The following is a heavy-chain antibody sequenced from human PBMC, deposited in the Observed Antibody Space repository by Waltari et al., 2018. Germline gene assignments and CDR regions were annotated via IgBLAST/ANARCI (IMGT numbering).Heavy chain of an antibody. V-gene: IGHV1-69*09. J-gene: IGHJ5*02. D-gene: IGHD3-3*01. CDR3: ATNPKPPIFGVVTPFDP. CDR1: GGTFSSYA. CDR2: IIPILGIA. Sequence: QVQLMQSGAEVKKPGSSVKVSCKASGGTFSSYAIRWVRQAHGQGLEWMGRIIPILGIANYAQKFQGRVTITADKSTSTAYMELSSLRSEDTAVYYCATNPKPPIFGVVTPFDPWGQGTLVTVSS.